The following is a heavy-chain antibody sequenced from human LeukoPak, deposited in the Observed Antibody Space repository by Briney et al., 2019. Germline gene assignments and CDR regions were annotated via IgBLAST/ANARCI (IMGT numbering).Heavy chain of an antibody. Sequence: PSETLSLTCAVYGGSFSGYYWSWIRQPPGKGLEWIGEINHSGSTNYNPFLKSRVTISVDTSKNQFSLKLSSVTAADTAVYYCARGPVYCGGDCYSPFDYWGQGTLVTVSS. CDR3: ARGPVYCGGDCYSPFDY. D-gene: IGHD2-21*02. CDR2: INHSGST. J-gene: IGHJ4*02. CDR1: GGSFSGYY. V-gene: IGHV4-34*01.